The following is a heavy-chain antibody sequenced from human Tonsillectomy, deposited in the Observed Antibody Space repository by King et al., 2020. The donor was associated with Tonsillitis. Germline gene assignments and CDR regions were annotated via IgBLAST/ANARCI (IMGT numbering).Heavy chain of an antibody. D-gene: IGHD3-10*01. J-gene: IGHJ4*02. CDR2: IRDRAYSYTT. CDR1: GFTSSDYY. CDR3: ARVRGFGIFDFDC. Sequence: VQLVESGGGLVQPGSSLRLSCAASGFTSSDYYMDWVRQAPGKGLEWVGRIRDRAYSYTTEYAASVKGRFTISRDDSENSLYLQMNSLKIEDTAVYYCARVRGFGIFDFDCWGQGTLVTVSS. V-gene: IGHV3-72*01.